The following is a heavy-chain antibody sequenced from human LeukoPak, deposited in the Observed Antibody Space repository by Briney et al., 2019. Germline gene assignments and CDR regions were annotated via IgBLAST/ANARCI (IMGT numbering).Heavy chain of an antibody. V-gene: IGHV3-74*01. CDR1: GFTFSSYW. D-gene: IGHD1-1*01. Sequence: GGSLRLSCAASGFTFSSYWMHWVRQAPGKGLVWVSRITSDGSITIYADFVKGRFTFSRDNSKNTLYLQMNSLRAEDTAVYYCARDRVNWNDVGGLFDYWGQGTLVTVSS. CDR3: ARDRVNWNDVGGLFDY. J-gene: IGHJ4*02. CDR2: ITSDGSIT.